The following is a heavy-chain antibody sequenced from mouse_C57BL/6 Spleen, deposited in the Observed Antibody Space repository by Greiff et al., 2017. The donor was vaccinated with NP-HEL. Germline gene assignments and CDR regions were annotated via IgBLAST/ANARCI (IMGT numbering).Heavy chain of an antibody. Sequence: EVQLVESGPGLVKPSQSLSLTCSVTGYSITSGYYWNWIRQFPGNKLEWMGYISYDGSNNYNPSLKNRISITRDTSKNQFFLKLNSVTTEDTATYYCARIYPGFAYWGQGTLVTVSA. CDR2: ISYDGSN. CDR1: GYSITSGYY. V-gene: IGHV3-6*01. D-gene: IGHD1-1*01. CDR3: ARIYPGFAY. J-gene: IGHJ3*01.